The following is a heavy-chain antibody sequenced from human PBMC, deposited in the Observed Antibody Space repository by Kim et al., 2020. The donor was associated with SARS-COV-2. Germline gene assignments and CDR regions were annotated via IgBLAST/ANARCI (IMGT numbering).Heavy chain of an antibody. CDR1: GGSISKYY. J-gene: IGHJ4*02. D-gene: IGHD5-12*01. Sequence: SETLSLTCTVSGGSISKYYWNWVRQPPGKGLEWIGYIYYSGSTKYNPSLKSRVTISLDTSKNQFSLKLGPATAADTAVYYCVGGAGWLPDYWGQGTLVTV. V-gene: IGHV4-59*13. CDR2: IYYSGST. CDR3: VGGAGWLPDY.